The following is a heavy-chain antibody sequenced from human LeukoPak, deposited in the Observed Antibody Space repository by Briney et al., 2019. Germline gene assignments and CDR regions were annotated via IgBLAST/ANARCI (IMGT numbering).Heavy chain of an antibody. V-gene: IGHV3-74*01. J-gene: IGHJ3*02. Sequence: PGGSLRLSCAASGFTFSSYWMHWVRQAPGKGLVWVSRINSDGSSTSYADSVKGRFTISRDNAKNTLYLQMNSLRAEDTAVYYCARSXSLXRWXAFDIWGQGTMVTVSS. D-gene: IGHD1-1*01. CDR1: GFTFSSYW. CDR3: ARSXSLXRWXAFDI. CDR2: INSDGSST.